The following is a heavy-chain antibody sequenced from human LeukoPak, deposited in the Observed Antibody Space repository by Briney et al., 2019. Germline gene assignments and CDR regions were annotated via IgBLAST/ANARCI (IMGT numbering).Heavy chain of an antibody. CDR2: IYHSGST. CDR3: ARVQGIQLWLKYYFDF. D-gene: IGHD5-18*01. Sequence: PSETLSLTCTVSGYSISSGYYWGWIRQPPGKGLEWIGSIYHSGSTSYNPSLKSRVTISVDTSENQFSLKLSSVTAADTAVYYCARVQGIQLWLKYYFDFWGQGTLVTVSS. CDR1: GYSISSGYY. V-gene: IGHV4-38-2*02. J-gene: IGHJ4*02.